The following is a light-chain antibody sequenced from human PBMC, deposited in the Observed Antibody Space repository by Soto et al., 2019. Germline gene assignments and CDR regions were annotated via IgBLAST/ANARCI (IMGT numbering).Light chain of an antibody. V-gene: IGKV1-5*01. CDR1: QSISRW. J-gene: IGKJ5*01. Sequence: DIQMTQSPSTLSASVGDRVTFTCRASQSISRWLACYQQKPGKAPQLLIYDASSLKSGVPSRFSGSGSGTEFTLIISSLQPEDFATYYCQQYNSYSPVTFGQGTRLEIK. CDR2: DAS. CDR3: QQYNSYSPVT.